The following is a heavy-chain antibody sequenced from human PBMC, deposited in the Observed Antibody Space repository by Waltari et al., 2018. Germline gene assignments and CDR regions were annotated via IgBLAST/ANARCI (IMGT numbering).Heavy chain of an antibody. J-gene: IGHJ4*02. V-gene: IGHV4-30-4*08. CDR2: IYYSGST. D-gene: IGHD3-3*01. CDR3: ARDIPHYDFWSGHHYYYFDY. CDR1: GGSISSGGYY. Sequence: QVQLQESGPGLVKPSQTLSLTCTVSGGSISSGGYYSRWIRQPPGKGLEWIGYIYYSGSTYYNPSLKSRVTISVDTSKNQFSLKLSSVTAADTAVYYCARDIPHYDFWSGHHYYYFDYWGQGTLVTVSS.